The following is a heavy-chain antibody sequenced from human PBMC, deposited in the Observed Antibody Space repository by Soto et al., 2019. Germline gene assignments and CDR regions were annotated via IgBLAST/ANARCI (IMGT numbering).Heavy chain of an antibody. Sequence: SLRLSCAASGFTFSSYGMHWVRQAPGKGLEWVAVISYDGSNKYYADSVKGRFTISRDNSKNTLYLQMNSLRAEDTAVYYCAKGGMQRFLEWLRNYYGMDVWGQGTTVTVSS. CDR2: ISYDGSNK. V-gene: IGHV3-30*18. CDR3: AKGGMQRFLEWLRNYYGMDV. D-gene: IGHD3-3*01. CDR1: GFTFSSYG. J-gene: IGHJ6*02.